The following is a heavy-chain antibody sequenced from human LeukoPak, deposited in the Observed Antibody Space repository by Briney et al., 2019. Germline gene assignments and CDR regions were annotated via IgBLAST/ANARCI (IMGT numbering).Heavy chain of an antibody. CDR3: AKVTFGGVIAPFDY. CDR2: ISWNSGSI. V-gene: IGHV3-9*01. Sequence: PGRSLRLSCAASGFTFDDYAMHWVRQAPGKGLEWVSGISWNSGSIGYADSVKGRFTISRDNAKNSLYLQMNSLRAEDTALYHCAKVTFGGVIAPFDYWGQGTLVTVSS. D-gene: IGHD3-16*02. J-gene: IGHJ4*02. CDR1: GFTFDDYA.